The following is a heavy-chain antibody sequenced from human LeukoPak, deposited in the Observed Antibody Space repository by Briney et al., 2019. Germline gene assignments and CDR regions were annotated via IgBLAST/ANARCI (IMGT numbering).Heavy chain of an antibody. CDR1: GLTVSNNY. Sequence: PGGSLRLSCAASGLTVSNNYMSWVRQAPGKGLEWVSVIYSAGTTYYADSVKGRFTISRNNSKNTLYLQMNSLRAEDTAVYYCAREGSSGWYEFWFDPWGQGTLVTVSS. D-gene: IGHD6-19*01. V-gene: IGHV3-66*01. J-gene: IGHJ5*02. CDR3: AREGSSGWYEFWFDP. CDR2: IYSAGTT.